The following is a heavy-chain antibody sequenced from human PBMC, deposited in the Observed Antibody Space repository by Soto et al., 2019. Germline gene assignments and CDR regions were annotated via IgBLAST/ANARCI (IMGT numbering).Heavy chain of an antibody. J-gene: IGHJ4*02. CDR2: ISYDGSNK. CDR1: GFTFSSYA. D-gene: IGHD6-6*01. V-gene: IGHV3-30-3*01. CDR3: ARDWYSSSSFSSFWKNYFDY. Sequence: GGSLRLCCAASGFTFSSYAMHWVRQAPGKGLEWVAVISYDGSNKYYADSVKGRFTISRDNSKNTLYLQMNSLRAEDTAVYYCARDWYSSSSFSSFWKNYFDYWGQGTLVTVSS.